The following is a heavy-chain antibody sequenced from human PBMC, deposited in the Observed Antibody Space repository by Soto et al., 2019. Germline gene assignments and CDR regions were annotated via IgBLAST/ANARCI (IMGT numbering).Heavy chain of an antibody. CDR1: GFTFSSFA. Sequence: GGSLRLSCAASGFTFSSFAMSWVRQAPGKGLEWVSGILGRGDTYYEESVKGRFTISRDNSKNTLFLQLNSLRAEGTAVYFCAKLPQYETLTGYLNYFDYWGPGILVTVSS. CDR2: ILGRGDT. CDR3: AKLPQYETLTGYLNYFDY. J-gene: IGHJ4*02. V-gene: IGHV3-23*01. D-gene: IGHD3-9*01.